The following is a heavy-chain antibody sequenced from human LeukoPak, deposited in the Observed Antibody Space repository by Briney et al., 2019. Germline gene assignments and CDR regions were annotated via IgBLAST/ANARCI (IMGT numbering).Heavy chain of an antibody. CDR3: ARSGRLGYCSGGSCFRWDY. Sequence: GESLKISCKASGYRFTNYWIGWVRQMPGQGLEWMGIIYPDVSDTKYSPSFQGQVTISADKSISTASLQWSRLKASDTAMYYCARSGRLGYCSGGSCFRWDYWGQGTLVSVPS. V-gene: IGHV5-51*01. CDR2: IYPDVSDT. D-gene: IGHD2-15*01. CDR1: GYRFTNYW. J-gene: IGHJ4*02.